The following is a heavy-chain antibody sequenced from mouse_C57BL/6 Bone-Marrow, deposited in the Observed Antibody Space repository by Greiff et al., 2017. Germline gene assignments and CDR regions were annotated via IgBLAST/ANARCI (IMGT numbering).Heavy chain of an antibody. D-gene: IGHD1-1*01. CDR3: ACTTVVAQYYFDY. CDR1: GFNIKNTY. CDR2: IDPANGNT. J-gene: IGHJ2*01. Sequence: VQLKESVAELVRPGASVKLSCTASGFNIKNTYMHWVKQRPEQGLEWIGRIDPANGNTKYAPKFQGKATITADTSSNTAYLQLSSLTSEDTAIYYGACTTVVAQYYFDYWGQGTTLTVSS. V-gene: IGHV14-3*01.